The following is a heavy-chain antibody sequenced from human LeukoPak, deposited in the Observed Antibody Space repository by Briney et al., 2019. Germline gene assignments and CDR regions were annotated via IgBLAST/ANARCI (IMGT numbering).Heavy chain of an antibody. J-gene: IGHJ4*02. V-gene: IGHV3-21*01. CDR3: ARDTSGYTFDD. CDR1: GFTFSSYS. D-gene: IGHD5-18*01. CDR2: ISATSNYI. Sequence: GGSLRLSCAASGFTFSSYSMNWVSQAPGKGLEWVSSISATSNYIYYADSVKGRFTISRDNAKNSLYLQMNSLRAEDTAVYYCARDTSGYTFDDWGQGTLVTVSS.